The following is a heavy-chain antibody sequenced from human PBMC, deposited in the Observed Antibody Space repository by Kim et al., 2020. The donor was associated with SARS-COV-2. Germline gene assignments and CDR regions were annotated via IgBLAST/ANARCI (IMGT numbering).Heavy chain of an antibody. V-gene: IGHV3-23*01. D-gene: IGHD3-10*01. Sequence: GKRRFTISRDKSKNTLYLQMNSLRAEDKAVYYCAKAGGLVRGVIPHYFDYWGQGTLVTVSS. CDR3: AKAGGLVRGVIPHYFDY. J-gene: IGHJ4*02.